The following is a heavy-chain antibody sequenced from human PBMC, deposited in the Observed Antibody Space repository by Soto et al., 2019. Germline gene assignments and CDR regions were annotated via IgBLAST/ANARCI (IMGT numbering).Heavy chain of an antibody. D-gene: IGHD3-9*01. CDR1: GFTFSSYS. CDR3: GRDKDWAFDY. Sequence: EVQLVESGGGLVQPGGSLRLSCVASGFTFSSYSMVWVRQAPGKGLEWIAYIFVSSTTIHYADSVKGRFTVSRDNTQNSLFLLMNSLRAEDTAIYYCGRDKDWAFDYLGQGTQVIVSS. V-gene: IGHV3-48*04. CDR2: IFVSSTTI. J-gene: IGHJ4*02.